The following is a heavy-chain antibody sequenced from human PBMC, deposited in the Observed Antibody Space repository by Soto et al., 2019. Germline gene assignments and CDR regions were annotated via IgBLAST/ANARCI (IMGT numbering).Heavy chain of an antibody. CDR1: GFTFSSYT. Sequence: PGGSLRLSCAASGFTFSSYTMHWVRQAPGEGLEWVSVISCSGSNTYYADSVKGRFTISRDNSKNTLYLQMNSLRAEDTAVYYCAYLPRSPIVVVTGGENYFDYWGQGTLVTVSS. J-gene: IGHJ4*02. D-gene: IGHD2-21*02. CDR2: ISCSGSNT. CDR3: AYLPRSPIVVVTGGENYFDY. V-gene: IGHV3-23*01.